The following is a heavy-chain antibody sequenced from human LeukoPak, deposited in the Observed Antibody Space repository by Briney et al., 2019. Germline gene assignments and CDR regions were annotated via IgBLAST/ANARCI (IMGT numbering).Heavy chain of an antibody. Sequence: PSETLSLTCSVSGGSSSSSSYYWGWIRQPPGKGLEWIGSIHDSGSTDYNPSLKSRVTISVDTSKNQFSLKLSSVTAADTAVYYCASSGGIAVADPTPDYWGQGTLVTVSS. J-gene: IGHJ4*02. CDR3: ASSGGIAVADPTPDY. CDR2: IHDSGST. CDR1: GGSSSSSSYY. D-gene: IGHD6-19*01. V-gene: IGHV4-39*01.